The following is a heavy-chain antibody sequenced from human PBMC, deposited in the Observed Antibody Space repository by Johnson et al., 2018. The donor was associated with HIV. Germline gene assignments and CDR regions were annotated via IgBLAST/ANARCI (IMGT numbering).Heavy chain of an antibody. CDR3: AKDRYSLTRDTFDI. CDR2: ISYDGSNK. Sequence: QVQLVESGGGVVQPGRSLRLSCAASGFTFSSYDLHWVRQATGKGLEWVAVISYDGSNKSYAGSVKGRFTISRDNSKNTLYMQMNSPRAEDTAVYYCAKDRYSLTRDTFDIWGQGTMVTVSS. J-gene: IGHJ3*02. D-gene: IGHD2-21*01. V-gene: IGHV3-30*18. CDR1: GFTFSSYD.